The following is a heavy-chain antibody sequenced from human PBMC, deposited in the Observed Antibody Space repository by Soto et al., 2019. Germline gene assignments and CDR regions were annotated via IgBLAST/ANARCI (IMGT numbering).Heavy chain of an antibody. D-gene: IGHD2-15*01. CDR1: GFTFSNAW. J-gene: IGHJ6*02. Sequence: PGGSLRLSCAASGFTFSNAWMSWVRQAPGKGLEWVGRIKSKTDGETTDYAAPVKGRFTISGDDSKNTLYLQMNSLKTEDTAVYYCTTVGGSCYRSYTYYYYYGMDVWGQGTTVTVSS. V-gene: IGHV3-15*01. CDR2: IKSKTDGETT. CDR3: TTVGGSCYRSYTYYYYYGMDV.